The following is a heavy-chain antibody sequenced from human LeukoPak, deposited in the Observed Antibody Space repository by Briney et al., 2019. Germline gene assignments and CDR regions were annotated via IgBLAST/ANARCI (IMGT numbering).Heavy chain of an antibody. CDR2: ISTYNGNT. CDR3: ARDYFGYSSGADAFDI. V-gene: IGHV1-18*01. J-gene: IGHJ3*02. CDR1: GYTFTSYG. D-gene: IGHD6-19*01. Sequence: ASVKVSCKASGYTFTSYGISWVRQASGQGPEWMGWISTYNGNTNYAPKLQGRVTMTTDTSTSTAYMELRSLRSDDTAVYYCARDYFGYSSGADAFDIWGQGTMVTVSS.